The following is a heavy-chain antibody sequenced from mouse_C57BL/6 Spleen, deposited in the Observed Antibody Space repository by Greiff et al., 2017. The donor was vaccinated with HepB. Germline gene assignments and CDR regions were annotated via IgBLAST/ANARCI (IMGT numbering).Heavy chain of an antibody. J-gene: IGHJ2*01. Sequence: EVQLVESGGGLVKPGGSLKLSCAASGFTFSDYGMHWVRQAPEKGLEWVAYISSGSSTIYYADTVKGRFTISRDNAKNTLFLQMTSLRSEDTAMDYCARRGDYYGSSDYWGQGTTLTVSS. CDR3: ARRGDYYGSSDY. V-gene: IGHV5-17*01. D-gene: IGHD1-1*01. CDR1: GFTFSDYG. CDR2: ISSGSSTI.